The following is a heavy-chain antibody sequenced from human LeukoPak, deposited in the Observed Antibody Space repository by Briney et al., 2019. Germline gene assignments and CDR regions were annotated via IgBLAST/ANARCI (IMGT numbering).Heavy chain of an antibody. Sequence: GSSVKVSCKASGGTFSSYAISWVRQAPGQGLEWMGGIIPIFGTANYAQKFQGRVTITTDESTSTAYMELSSLRSEDTAVYYSAKGSPYVAARHYFDYWGQGTLVTVSS. CDR1: GGTFSSYA. J-gene: IGHJ4*02. CDR2: IIPIFGTA. V-gene: IGHV1-69*05. D-gene: IGHD6-6*01. CDR3: AKGSPYVAARHYFDY.